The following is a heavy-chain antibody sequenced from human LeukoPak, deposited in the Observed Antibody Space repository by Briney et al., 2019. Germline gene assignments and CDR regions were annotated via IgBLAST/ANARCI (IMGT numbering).Heavy chain of an antibody. CDR3: AKGIYSSGWSYFDY. Sequence: GGSLRLSCAASGFTFSNSAMSWVRQAPGKGLEWVSTLSGSGITTYYADSVKGRFTISRDNSKSTLYLQMNSLRAEDTAVYYCAKGIYSSGWSYFDYWDHGTLVTVSS. V-gene: IGHV3-23*01. CDR1: GFTFSNSA. J-gene: IGHJ4*01. D-gene: IGHD6-19*01. CDR2: LSGSGITT.